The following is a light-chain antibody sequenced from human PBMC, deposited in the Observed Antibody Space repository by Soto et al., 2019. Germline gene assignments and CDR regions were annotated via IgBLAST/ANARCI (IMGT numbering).Light chain of an antibody. Sequence: EIGMSKSPATLSVYPGERATLSCRASQSVSGNLAWYQQKPGQAPRLLIYDTSTRATGIPARFSGSGSGTEFTLTISSLQSEDFAVYYCQQYNNWPPITFGQGTRLEIK. J-gene: IGKJ5*01. CDR3: QQYNNWPPIT. CDR2: DTS. CDR1: QSVSGN. V-gene: IGKV3-15*01.